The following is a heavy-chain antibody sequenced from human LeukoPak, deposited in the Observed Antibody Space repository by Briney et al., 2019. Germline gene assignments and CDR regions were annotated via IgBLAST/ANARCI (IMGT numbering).Heavy chain of an antibody. V-gene: IGHV4-34*01. CDR2: INHSGST. D-gene: IGHD4-17*01. CDR3: ARRDYDYGRPGIGAYWYFDL. J-gene: IGHJ2*01. Sequence: SETLSLTCAVYGGSFSGYYWSWIRQPPGKGLEWIGEINHSGSTNYNPSLKSRVTISVDTSKNQFSLKLSSVTAADTAVYYCARRDYDYGRPGIGAYWYFDLWGRGTLVTVSS. CDR1: GGSFSGYY.